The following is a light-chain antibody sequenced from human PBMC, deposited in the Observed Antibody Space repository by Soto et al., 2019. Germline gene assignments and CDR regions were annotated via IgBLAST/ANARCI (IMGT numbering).Light chain of an antibody. CDR1: QTVINNY. J-gene: IGKJ4*01. V-gene: IGKV3-20*01. CDR2: DAS. Sequence: EDGLTKSPGPGSLCLGERATLSCRASQTVINNYLAWYQQKPGQAARLLIYDASNRATGIPDRFSGVGSGTDFSVTISRLEPEDFEVYYCQQYGSCPHTFGGGTKVDIK. CDR3: QQYGSCPHT.